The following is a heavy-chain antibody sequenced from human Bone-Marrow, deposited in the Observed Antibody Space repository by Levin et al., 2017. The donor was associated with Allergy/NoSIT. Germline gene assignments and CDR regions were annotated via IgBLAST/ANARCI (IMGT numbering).Heavy chain of an antibody. V-gene: IGHV4-39*07. Sequence: SQTLSLTCNVSGGSTTSSTCYWAWIRQPRGQGLEWIASIYYTGSTYYNSSLKSRVTISVDTSKNQFSLRLNSVTAADTAVYFCARAHFQTVRPGYYFDLWGQGVRVTVSS. D-gene: IGHD2-15*01. CDR1: GGSTTSSTCY. CDR3: ARAHFQTVRPGYYFDL. J-gene: IGHJ4*02. CDR2: IYYTGST.